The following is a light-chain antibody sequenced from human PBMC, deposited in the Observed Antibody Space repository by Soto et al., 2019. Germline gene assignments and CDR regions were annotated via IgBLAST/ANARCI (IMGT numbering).Light chain of an antibody. J-gene: IGLJ1*01. CDR2: DVT. V-gene: IGLV2-14*03. CDR1: FSDVGPHDY. Sequence: QSVLTQPASVSGSPGQSITISCTGSFSDVGPHDYVSWYQQHPGKAPKLVIYDVTNRPSGVSSRFSGSKSGNTASLTISGLQAEDEADYYCCSYTTSSTYVFXTGTKVTVL. CDR3: CSYTTSSTYV.